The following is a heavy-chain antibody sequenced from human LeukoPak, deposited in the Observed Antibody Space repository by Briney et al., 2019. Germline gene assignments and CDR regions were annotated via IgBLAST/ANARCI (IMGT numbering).Heavy chain of an antibody. D-gene: IGHD3-22*01. CDR3: AKDWGITMIVVVISPFDY. J-gene: IGHJ4*02. V-gene: IGHV3-23*01. CDR2: ISGSGGST. CDR1: GFTFSSYA. Sequence: GGSLRLSCAASGFTFSSYAMSWVRQAPGKGLGWVSAISGSGGSTYYADSVKGRFTISRDNSKNTLYLQMNSLRAEDTAVYYCAKDWGITMIVVVISPFDYWGQGTLVTVSS.